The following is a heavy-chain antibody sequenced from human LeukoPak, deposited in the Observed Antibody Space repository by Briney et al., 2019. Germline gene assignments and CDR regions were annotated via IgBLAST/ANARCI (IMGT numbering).Heavy chain of an antibody. V-gene: IGHV4-30-4*02. J-gene: IGHJ4*02. CDR1: GGSISSGDYY. Sequence: SDTLSLTCTVSGGSISSGDYYWSWIRQPPGKGLEWIGYIYYSGSTYYNPSLKSRVTISVDTSKNQFSLKLRSVSAADTAVYYCARPIDCSATTCSSPFAYWGQGSLVTVSA. CDR3: ARPIDCSATTCSSPFAY. CDR2: IYYSGST. D-gene: IGHD2-2*01.